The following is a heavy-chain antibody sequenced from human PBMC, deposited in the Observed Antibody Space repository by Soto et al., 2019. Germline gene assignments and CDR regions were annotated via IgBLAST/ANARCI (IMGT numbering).Heavy chain of an antibody. D-gene: IGHD3-9*01. CDR1: GGSISSGDYY. Sequence: PSETLSLTCTVSGGSISSGDYYWSWIRQPPGKGLEWIGYIYHSGSTYYNPSLKSRVTISVDRSKNQFSLKLSSVTAADTAVYYCASFYYDILTGYPKFDYWGQGTLVTVSS. V-gene: IGHV4-30-2*01. CDR2: IYHSGST. J-gene: IGHJ4*02. CDR3: ASFYYDILTGYPKFDY.